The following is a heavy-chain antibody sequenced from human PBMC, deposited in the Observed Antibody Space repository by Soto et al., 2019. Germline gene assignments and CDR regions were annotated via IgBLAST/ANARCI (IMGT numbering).Heavy chain of an antibody. Sequence: EVQLLESGGGLVQPGGSLRLACVASGFTFSSYAMTWVRQAPGKGLEWVSGISGSGGSTYYADSVKGRFTISRDNSKNPLDLQMNSLRAEDTAVYFCAQVRGVVALDGYFDCWGQGTLVTVSS. CDR2: ISGSGGST. CDR1: GFTFSSYA. J-gene: IGHJ4*02. D-gene: IGHD2-15*01. V-gene: IGHV3-23*01. CDR3: AQVRGVVALDGYFDC.